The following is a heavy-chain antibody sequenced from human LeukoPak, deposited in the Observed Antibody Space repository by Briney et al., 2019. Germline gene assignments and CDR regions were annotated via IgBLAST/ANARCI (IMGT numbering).Heavy chain of an antibody. CDR3: ARSRSYYPADY. CDR1: GFTFSDYY. CDR2: ISSSNTYT. J-gene: IGHJ4*02. D-gene: IGHD1-26*01. V-gene: IGHV3-11*03. Sequence: PGGSLSLSRAASGFTFSDYYMSWIRQAPGKGLEWVSYISSSNTYTNYAGSVKGRFTISRDDANNSLYLQMNSLRAEDTAVYYCARSRSYYPADYWGEGTPVTVSS.